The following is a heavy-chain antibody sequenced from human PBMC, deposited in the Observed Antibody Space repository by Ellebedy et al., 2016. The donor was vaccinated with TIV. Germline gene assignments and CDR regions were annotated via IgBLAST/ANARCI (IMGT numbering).Heavy chain of an antibody. CDR2: IVASDYYT. D-gene: IGHD2-15*01. CDR1: GYIFDTYW. J-gene: IGHJ4*02. CDR3: ERFSGTYGGFDY. Sequence: GESLKISCAASGYIFDTYWITWVRQMPGKGLESVGIIVASDYYTKCSQSFQGHVTFSVEKSNSTTYLQLSSLKASDSGFSYCERFSGTYGGFDYWGQGTLVTVSS. V-gene: IGHV5-10-1*01.